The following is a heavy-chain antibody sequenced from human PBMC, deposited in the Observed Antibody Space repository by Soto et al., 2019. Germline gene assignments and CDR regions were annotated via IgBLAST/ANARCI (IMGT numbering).Heavy chain of an antibody. J-gene: IGHJ4*02. CDR1: GYTFTSYY. V-gene: IGHV1-46*01. Sequence: ASVNVSCKASGYTFTSYYMHWVRQAPGQGLEWMGIINPSGGSTSYAQKFQGRVTMTRDTSTSTVYLELSSLTSEDTAVYYCATWVWSVAQFDHWGQGTLVTVSS. D-gene: IGHD6-19*01. CDR3: ATWVWSVAQFDH. CDR2: INPSGGST.